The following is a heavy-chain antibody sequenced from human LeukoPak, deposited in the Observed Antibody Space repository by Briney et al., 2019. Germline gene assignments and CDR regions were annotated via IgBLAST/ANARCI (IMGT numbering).Heavy chain of an antibody. D-gene: IGHD3-22*01. J-gene: IGHJ3*02. CDR1: GYTFTGYY. CDR3: AGEDNSSGYRPFDI. V-gene: IGHV1-2*06. Sequence: ASVKVSCKASGYTFTGYYIHWVRQAPGQGLEWMGRINPNNGGTNYAQRFQGRVTMTRDMSMSTAYMELSRLRSDDTAVYYCAGEDNSSGYRPFDIWGQGTMVTVPS. CDR2: INPNNGGT.